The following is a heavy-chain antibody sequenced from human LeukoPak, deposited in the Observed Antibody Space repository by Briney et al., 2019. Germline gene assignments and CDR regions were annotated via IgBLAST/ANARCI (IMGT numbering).Heavy chain of an antibody. CDR1: GGTFSSYA. V-gene: IGHV1-2*02. J-gene: IGHJ4*02. D-gene: IGHD5-24*01. CDR2: INPNSGGT. CDR3: ARETRGAGAMATITAFDY. Sequence: ASVKVSCKASGGTFSSYAISWVRQAPGQGLEWMGWINPNSGGTNYAQKFQGRVTMTRDTSISTAYMELSRLRSDDTAVYYCARETRGAGAMATITAFDYWGQGTLVTVSS.